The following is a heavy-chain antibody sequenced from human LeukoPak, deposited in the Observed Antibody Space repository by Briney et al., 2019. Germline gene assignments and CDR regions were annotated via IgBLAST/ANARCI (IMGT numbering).Heavy chain of an antibody. Sequence: SSETLSLTCTVSGGSISSYYWSWIRQPPGKGLEWIGYIYYSGSTNYNPSLKSRVTISVDTSENQFSLKLSSVTAADTAVYYCARGEYSSSWYSLYYYYGMDVWGQGTTVTVSS. D-gene: IGHD6-13*01. CDR3: ARGEYSSSWYSLYYYYGMDV. V-gene: IGHV4-59*01. CDR2: IYYSGST. J-gene: IGHJ6*02. CDR1: GGSISSYY.